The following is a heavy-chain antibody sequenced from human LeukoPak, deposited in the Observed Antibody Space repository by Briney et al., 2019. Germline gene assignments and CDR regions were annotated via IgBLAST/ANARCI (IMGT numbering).Heavy chain of an antibody. V-gene: IGHV3-48*01. CDR2: ISSSSSTV. CDR3: ARDSPPDI. CDR1: GFTFSTYS. Sequence: PGGSLRFSCAASGFTFSTYSMNWVRKAPGKALEWVSYISSSSSTVYSADSVKGRFTISRDNAKNSLYLQMNSLRAEDTAVYYCARDSPPDIWGQGTMVTVSS. J-gene: IGHJ3*02.